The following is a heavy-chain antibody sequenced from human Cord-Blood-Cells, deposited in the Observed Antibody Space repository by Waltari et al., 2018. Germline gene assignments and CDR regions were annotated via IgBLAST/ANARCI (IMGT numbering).Heavy chain of an antibody. CDR1: GYSISSGYY. J-gene: IGHJ2*01. Sequence: QVQLQESGPGLVKPSETLSLTCAVSGYSISSGYYWGWIRPPPGKGLEWVGSIYHSGSTYYNPALKSRVTISVDTSKNQFSLKLSSVTAADTAVYYCARVMPSDRADIVVVPAAISWYFDLWGRGTLVTVSS. V-gene: IGHV4-38-2*01. CDR2: IYHSGST. CDR3: ARVMPSDRADIVVVPAAISWYFDL. D-gene: IGHD2-2*01.